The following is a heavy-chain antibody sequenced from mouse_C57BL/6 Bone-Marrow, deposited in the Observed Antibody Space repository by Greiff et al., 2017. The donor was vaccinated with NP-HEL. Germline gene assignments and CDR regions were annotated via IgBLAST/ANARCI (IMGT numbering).Heavy chain of an antibody. J-gene: IGHJ1*03. CDR3: TPDSYWYFDV. Sequence: VQLQQSGAELVRPGASVKLSCTASGFNIKDDYMHWVKQRPEQGLEWIGWIDPENGDTEYASKFQDKATITADTSSNTAYLQLSSLTSEDTAVYYCTPDSYWYFDVWGTGTTVTVSS. CDR1: GFNIKDDY. V-gene: IGHV14-4*01. CDR2: IDPENGDT.